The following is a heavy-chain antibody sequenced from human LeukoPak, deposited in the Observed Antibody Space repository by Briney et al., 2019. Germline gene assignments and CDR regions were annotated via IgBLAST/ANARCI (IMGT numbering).Heavy chain of an antibody. V-gene: IGHV3-11*04. CDR3: ARDCGGHCYSGFDY. D-gene: IGHD2-21*02. CDR2: ISASGSNI. CDR1: GFTFSDYY. Sequence: GGSLRLSCAASGFTFSDYYMAWIRQAPGKGLEYISHISASGSNIHYGDSVKGRFTIFRDDARNSVYLQMTSLRAEDTATYFCARDCGGHCYSGFDYWGQGALVTVSS. J-gene: IGHJ4*02.